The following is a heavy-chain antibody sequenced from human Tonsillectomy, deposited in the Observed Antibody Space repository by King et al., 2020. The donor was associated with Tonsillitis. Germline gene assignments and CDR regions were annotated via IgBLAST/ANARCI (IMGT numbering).Heavy chain of an antibody. CDR1: GFPFYNYA. D-gene: IGHD3-10*01. V-gene: IGHV3-23*03. Sequence: VQLVESGGGLVQPGGSLRLSCAASGFPFYNYAMSWVRQAPGKGLEWVSVIYSGGSSTYYADSVKGRFTISRDNSKNMVFMQMNSLRAEDTAVYYCARSPHYYGSGTEYFDYGGRGTRVTVSS. J-gene: IGHJ4*02. CDR3: ARSPHYYGSGTEYFDY. CDR2: IYSGGSST.